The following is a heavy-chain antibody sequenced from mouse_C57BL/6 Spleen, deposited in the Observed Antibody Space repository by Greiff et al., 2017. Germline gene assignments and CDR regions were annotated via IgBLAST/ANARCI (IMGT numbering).Heavy chain of an antibody. CDR3: TVYDGYSLAMDY. J-gene: IGHJ4*01. CDR2: IRLKSDNYAT. D-gene: IGHD2-3*01. Sequence: EVKLEESGGGLVQPGGSMKLSCVASGFTFSNYWMNWVRQSPEKGLEWVAQIRLKSDNYATHYAESVKGRFTISRDDSKSSVYLQMNNLRAEDTGIYYCTVYDGYSLAMDYWGQGTSVTVSS. CDR1: GFTFSNYW. V-gene: IGHV6-3*01.